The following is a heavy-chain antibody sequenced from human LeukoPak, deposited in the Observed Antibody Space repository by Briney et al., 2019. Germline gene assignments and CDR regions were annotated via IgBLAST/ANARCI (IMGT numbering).Heavy chain of an antibody. Sequence: PSETLSLTCTVSGGSISSSSYYWGWIRQPPGKGLEWIGSIYYSGSTYYNPSLKSRVTISVDTSKNQFSLKLSSVTAADTAVYYCASTGIAVAGRRGWFDPWGQGTLVTVSS. CDR1: GGSISSSSYY. CDR3: ASTGIAVAGRRGWFDP. D-gene: IGHD6-19*01. V-gene: IGHV4-39*07. J-gene: IGHJ5*02. CDR2: IYYSGST.